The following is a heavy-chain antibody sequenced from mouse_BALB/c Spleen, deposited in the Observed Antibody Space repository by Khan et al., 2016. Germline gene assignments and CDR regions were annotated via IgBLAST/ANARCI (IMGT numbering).Heavy chain of an antibody. D-gene: IGHD1-2*01. V-gene: IGHV2-9*02. CDR1: GFSLTSYG. Sequence: QVQLKESGPGLVAPSQSLSITCTVSGFSLTSYGVHWVRQPPGKGLEWLGVIWVGGSTNYNSALMSRLSISKDNSKSQVFLKMNSLQTDDTAMYYCARDRRRNAMDYWGQGTSVTVSS. CDR2: IWVGGST. J-gene: IGHJ4*01. CDR3: ARDRRRNAMDY.